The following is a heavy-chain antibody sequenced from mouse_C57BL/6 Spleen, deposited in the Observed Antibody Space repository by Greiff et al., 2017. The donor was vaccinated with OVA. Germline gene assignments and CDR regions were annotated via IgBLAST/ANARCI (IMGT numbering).Heavy chain of an antibody. CDR3: TGTTHYYAMDY. J-gene: IGHJ4*01. Sequence: VQLQQSGTVLARPGASVKMSCKTSGYTFTSYWMHWVKQRPGQGLEWIGAIYPGNSDTSYNQKFKGKAKLTAVTSASTAYMELSSLTNEDSAVYDCTGTTHYYAMDYWGQGTSVTVSS. CDR1: GYTFTSYW. V-gene: IGHV1-5*01. CDR2: IYPGNSDT. D-gene: IGHD1-1*01.